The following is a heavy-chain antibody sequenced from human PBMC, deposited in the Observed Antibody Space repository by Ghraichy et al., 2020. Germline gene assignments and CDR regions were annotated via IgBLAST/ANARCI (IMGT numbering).Heavy chain of an antibody. J-gene: IGHJ4*02. V-gene: IGHV4-39*07. Sequence: SETLSLTCTVSGGSISSSSYYWGWIRQPPGKGLEWIGSIYYSGSTYYNPSLKSRVTISVDTSKNQFSLKLSSVTAADTAVYYCVRLAAGGFYYFDYWGQGTLVTVSS. CDR1: GGSISSSSYY. D-gene: IGHD2-15*01. CDR3: VRLAAGGFYYFDY. CDR2: IYYSGST.